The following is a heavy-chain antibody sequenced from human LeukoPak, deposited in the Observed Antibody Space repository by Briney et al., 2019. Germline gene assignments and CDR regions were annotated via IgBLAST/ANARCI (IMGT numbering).Heavy chain of an antibody. Sequence: GGSLRLSCAASGFTFSDYYMNWIRQAPGKGLEWVAVIWYDGRTKYYADSVKGRFTISRDNSKNTLYLQMNSLRVEDTAVYYCARGGIQEWLGPGDHWGQGTLVTVSS. CDR2: IWYDGRTK. CDR1: GFTFSDYY. D-gene: IGHD5-18*01. J-gene: IGHJ4*02. V-gene: IGHV3-33*01. CDR3: ARGGIQEWLGPGDH.